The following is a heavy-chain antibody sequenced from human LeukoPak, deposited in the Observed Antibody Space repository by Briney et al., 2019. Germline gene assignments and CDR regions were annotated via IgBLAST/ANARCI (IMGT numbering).Heavy chain of an antibody. J-gene: IGHJ4*02. V-gene: IGHV3-7*01. CDR1: GFTLSTYW. D-gene: IGHD3-16*01. Sequence: GGSLRLSCEASGFTLSTYWMNWVRQVPGKGLDWVANINPDGSGKRYVDSVKGRFTIARDNADNSLSLQMNSLRAEDTAVYYCASWGAGGNSWGQGTLVAVSS. CDR2: INPDGSGK. CDR3: ASWGAGGNS.